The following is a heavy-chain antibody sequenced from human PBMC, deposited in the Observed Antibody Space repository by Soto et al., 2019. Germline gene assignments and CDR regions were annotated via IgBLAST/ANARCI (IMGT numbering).Heavy chain of an antibody. CDR3: ARLGGYYQSLDT. V-gene: IGHV4-59*08. CDR2: VYYTGTT. D-gene: IGHD3-22*01. Sequence: QVQLQESGPGLVKPSETLSLTCTVSNGSISSYYWTWIRQPPGKGLEWIGYVYYTGTTRYNPSLKRRVTISVDTSKNRISLKLSSVTAVDTAFYYCARLGGYYQSLDTWGQGTLVTVSS. J-gene: IGHJ5*02. CDR1: NGSISSYY.